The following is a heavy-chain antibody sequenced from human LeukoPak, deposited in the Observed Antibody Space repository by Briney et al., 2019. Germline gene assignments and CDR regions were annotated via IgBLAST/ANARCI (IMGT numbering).Heavy chain of an antibody. CDR3: ARGRSQLGYCSSTSCYRGGAFDI. CDR1: GYTFTGYY. J-gene: IGHJ3*02. V-gene: IGHV1-2*02. CDR2: INPNSGGT. Sequence: VASVKVSCKASGYTFTGYYMHWVRQAPGQGLEWMGWINPNSGGTNYAQKFQGRVTMTRDTSISTAYMELSRLRSDDTAVYYCARGRSQLGYCSSTSCYRGGAFDIWGQGTMVTVSS. D-gene: IGHD2-2*01.